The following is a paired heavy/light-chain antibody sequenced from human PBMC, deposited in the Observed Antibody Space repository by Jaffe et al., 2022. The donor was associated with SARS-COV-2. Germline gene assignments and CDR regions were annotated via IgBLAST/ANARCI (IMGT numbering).Light chain of an antibody. CDR2: LNS. CDR3: AAWDNSLSGRV. CDR1: SSSIGSNY. V-gene: IGLV1-47*01. Sequence: QSVLTQPPSASGAPGQRVTISCSGTSSSIGSNYVYWYQQLPGTAPKLLIFLNSQRPSGVPDRFSGSKSGTSASLAISGLRSEDEADYYCAAWDNSLSGRVFGGGTKLTVL. J-gene: IGLJ3*02.
Heavy chain of an antibody. V-gene: IGHV4-39*01. J-gene: IGHJ4*02. CDR1: GGSISRGEYY. Sequence: QLQLQESGPGLVKPSETLSLTCTVSGGSISRGEYYWGWVRQSPGKGLEWIGSIYHGEITYYNPSFKSRVTISADTFKNQFSMMMTSVTAADTAIYYCARAASIGPPDYWGQGTLVTVSS. D-gene: IGHD6-25*01. CDR2: IYHGEIT. CDR3: ARAASIGPPDY.